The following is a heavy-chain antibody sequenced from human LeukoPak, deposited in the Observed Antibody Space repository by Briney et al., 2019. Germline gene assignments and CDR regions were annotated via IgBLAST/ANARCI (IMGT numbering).Heavy chain of an antibody. Sequence: GGSLRLSCVASGFSFSDYSLNWVRQRPGKGLEWISYITSRSAFTYYADSVKGRFTISRDDGKKSVYLHLSGLRVDGTAVYYCARDLTSAYWTPGGYYYYMDVWGKGTAVTVSS. V-gene: IGHV3-48*01. D-gene: IGHD3/OR15-3a*01. CDR3: ARDLTSAYWTPGGYYYYMDV. CDR1: GFSFSDYS. J-gene: IGHJ6*03. CDR2: ITSRSAFT.